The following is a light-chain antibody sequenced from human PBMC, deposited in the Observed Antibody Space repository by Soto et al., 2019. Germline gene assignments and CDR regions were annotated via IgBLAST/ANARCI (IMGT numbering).Light chain of an antibody. V-gene: IGLV2-23*02. CDR3: CSYAGSQTFVV. Sequence: QSALTQPASVSGSSGQSITISCTGTSTDVGSYKLVSWYRQYPGTAPKLLRYEATKLPSGVSRRFSGSKSGNTASLTISGLRAEDEADYFCCSYAGSQTFVVFGGGTKRAVL. CDR2: EAT. J-gene: IGLJ2*01. CDR1: STDVGSYKL.